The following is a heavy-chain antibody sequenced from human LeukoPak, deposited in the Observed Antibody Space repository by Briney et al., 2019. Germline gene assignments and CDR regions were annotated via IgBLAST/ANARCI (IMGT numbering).Heavy chain of an antibody. J-gene: IGHJ6*03. CDR3: ARDMDV. V-gene: IGHV3-23*01. Sequence: GGTLRLSCAASGFTFSIYGMSWVRQAPGRGLEWVSGISGSGVSTYYADSVKGRFTITRDNSKNTLYLQMNSLRAEDTAVYYCARDMDVWGKGTTVTVSS. CDR1: GFTFSIYG. CDR2: ISGSGVST.